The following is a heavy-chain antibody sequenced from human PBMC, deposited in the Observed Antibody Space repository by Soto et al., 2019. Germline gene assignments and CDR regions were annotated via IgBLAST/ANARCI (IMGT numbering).Heavy chain of an antibody. CDR2: IIPIFGTA. V-gene: IGHV1-69*13. J-gene: IGHJ6*02. Sequence: ASVKVSCKASGGTFSSYAISWVRQAPGQGLEWMGGIIPIFGTANYAQKFQGRVTITADESTSTAYMELSSLRSEDTAVYYCARGLETPDIVVVVAATYGMDVWGQGTTVTVSS. CDR1: GGTFSSYA. D-gene: IGHD2-15*01. CDR3: ARGLETPDIVVVVAATYGMDV.